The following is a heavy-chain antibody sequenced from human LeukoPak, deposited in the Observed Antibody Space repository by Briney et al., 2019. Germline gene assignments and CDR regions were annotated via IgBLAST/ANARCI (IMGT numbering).Heavy chain of an antibody. CDR1: GYSFTSYW. CDR2: IYPGDSDT. Sequence: GESLKISCKGSGYSFTSYWIGWVRQMPGKGLEWMGIIYPGDSDTRYSPSFQGQVTISADKSISTAYLQWSSLKALDTAMYYCARLPPVVVAATLAVPDYYYGMDVWGQGTTVTVSS. CDR3: ARLPPVVVAATLAVPDYYYGMDV. D-gene: IGHD2-15*01. J-gene: IGHJ6*02. V-gene: IGHV5-51*01.